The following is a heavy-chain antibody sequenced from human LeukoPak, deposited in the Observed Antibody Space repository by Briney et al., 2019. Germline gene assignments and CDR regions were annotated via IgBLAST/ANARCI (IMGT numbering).Heavy chain of an antibody. V-gene: IGHV1-2*02. D-gene: IGHD4-17*01. J-gene: IGHJ4*02. Sequence: ASVKVSCKASGYTFSDYHMHWVPQAPGQGLEWMGWTNPNSDDTKYAQKFRGRVTMTRDTSITTAYMDLYRLTSDDTALYYCARARRTRNIYGDYVFLFDYWGQGTLVTVSS. CDR2: TNPNSDDT. CDR3: ARARRTRNIYGDYVFLFDY. CDR1: GYTFSDYH.